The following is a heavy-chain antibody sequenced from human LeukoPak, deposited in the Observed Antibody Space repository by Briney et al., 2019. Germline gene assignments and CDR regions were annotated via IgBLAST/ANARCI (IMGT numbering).Heavy chain of an antibody. CDR3: AKDRERDGYNPHFDY. CDR2: ISGSGGST. Sequence: GSLRLSCAAFGFTFSSYAMSWVRQAPGKGLEWVSAISGSGGSTYYADSVKGRFTISRDNSKNTLYLQMNSLRAEDTAVYYCAKDRERDGYNPHFDYWGQGTLVTVSS. D-gene: IGHD5-24*01. V-gene: IGHV3-23*01. CDR1: GFTFSSYA. J-gene: IGHJ4*02.